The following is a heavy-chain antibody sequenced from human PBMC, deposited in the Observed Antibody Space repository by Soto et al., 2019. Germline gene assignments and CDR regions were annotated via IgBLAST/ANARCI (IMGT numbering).Heavy chain of an antibody. V-gene: IGHV3-21*01. D-gene: IGHD3-22*01. CDR2: ISDSGHYI. J-gene: IGHJ5*02. CDR1: GFTFSSYA. Sequence: PGGSLRLSCAASGFTFSSYAMSWVRQAPGKGLEWLSSISDSGHYIYYADSVKGRFTISRDNAKNSLFLQMNSLRGEDTAVYYCARSGLALPYSASHWFDPWGHGTLVTVSS. CDR3: ARSGLALPYSASHWFDP.